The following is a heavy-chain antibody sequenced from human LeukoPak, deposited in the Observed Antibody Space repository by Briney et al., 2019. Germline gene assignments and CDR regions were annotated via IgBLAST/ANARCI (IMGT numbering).Heavy chain of an antibody. CDR1: GGSISSYY. CDR2: IYTSGST. J-gene: IGHJ4*02. V-gene: IGHV4-4*07. Sequence: SETLSLTCTVSGGSISSYYWSWIRQPAGKGLEWIGRIYTSGSTNYNPSLKSRVTMSVDTSKNQFSLKLSSVTAADTAVYYCAGEFYYYDSSGFDYWGQGTLVTASS. D-gene: IGHD3-22*01. CDR3: AGEFYYYDSSGFDY.